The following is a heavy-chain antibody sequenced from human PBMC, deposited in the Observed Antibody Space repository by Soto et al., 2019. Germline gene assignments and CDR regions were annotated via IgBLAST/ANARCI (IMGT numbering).Heavy chain of an antibody. CDR1: GGTFNNYA. J-gene: IGHJ5*02. D-gene: IGHD3-10*01. Sequence: SVKVSCKASGGTFNNYAFHWMRQAPGQGLEWMGGIIPIFGTADYAQRFQGRVTFTAGVSASTAYMELSSLRSEDTAVYYCAILLAGPNNWFDPWGQGTLVTVSS. CDR2: IIPIFGTA. V-gene: IGHV1-69*13. CDR3: AILLAGPNNWFDP.